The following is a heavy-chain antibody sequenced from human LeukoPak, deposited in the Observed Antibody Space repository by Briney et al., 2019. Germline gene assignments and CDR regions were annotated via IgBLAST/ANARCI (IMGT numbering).Heavy chain of an antibody. CDR1: GGSISTYY. V-gene: IGHV4-59*08. D-gene: IGHD2-15*01. CDR2: IYYSGST. J-gene: IGHJ4*02. Sequence: SETLSLTCTVFGGSISTYYWSWIRQTPGKGPEWIGYIYYSGSTDCNPSLKSRVTISVDTSKNQFSLKLSSVTAADTAVYYCARHLGYCSGGICYSGGTAFDYWGQGTLVTVSS. CDR3: ARHLGYCSGGICYSGGTAFDY.